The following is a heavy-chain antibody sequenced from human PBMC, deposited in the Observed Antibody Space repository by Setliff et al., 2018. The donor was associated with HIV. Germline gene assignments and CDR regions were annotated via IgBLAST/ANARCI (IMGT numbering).Heavy chain of an antibody. D-gene: IGHD6-19*01. CDR3: ARLGGWHTPPTVSY. Sequence: SETLSLTCTVSGGSVNIFYWSWIRQLPGKGLEWLGYIHYSGSTYYNPSLKSRVTMSLDTSKNQFSLRLSSATAADTAVYYCARLGGWHTPPTVSYWGQGTLVTVSS. CDR2: IHYSGST. V-gene: IGHV4-59*08. J-gene: IGHJ4*02. CDR1: GGSVNIFY.